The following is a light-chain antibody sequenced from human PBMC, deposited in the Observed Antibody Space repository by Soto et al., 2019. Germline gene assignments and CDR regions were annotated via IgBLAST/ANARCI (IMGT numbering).Light chain of an antibody. V-gene: IGKV1-5*01. CDR2: DGA. CDR3: QQYNKFSPT. CDR1: QSISSY. J-gene: IGKJ1*01. Sequence: DIQMSQSPSSLSASVGDRVTITCRASQSISSYLNWYQHKPGRAPKLLIFDGARLESGVPSRFSGSGSGTEFTFTISSLQPEDFATYYCQQYNKFSPTFGQGTKVDIK.